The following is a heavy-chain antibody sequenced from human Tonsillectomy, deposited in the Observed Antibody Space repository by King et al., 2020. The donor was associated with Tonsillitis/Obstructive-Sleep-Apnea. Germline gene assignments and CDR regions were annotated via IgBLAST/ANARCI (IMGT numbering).Heavy chain of an antibody. Sequence: VQLVESGAEVKKPGESLRISCKGSGYSFTNYWITWVRQMPGKGLEWMGRIDPTDSYTNYSPSFQGHVSISADKSISTAYLQWSSLKASDTAMYYCCFSDSSSPDAFDIWGQGTMVTVSS. CDR3: CFSDSSSPDAFDI. CDR1: GYSFTNYW. J-gene: IGHJ3*02. CDR2: IDPTDSYT. V-gene: IGHV5-10-1*03. D-gene: IGHD2-21*02.